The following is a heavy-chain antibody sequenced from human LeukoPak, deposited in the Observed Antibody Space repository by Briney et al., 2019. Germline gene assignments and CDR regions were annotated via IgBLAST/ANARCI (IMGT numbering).Heavy chain of an antibody. V-gene: IGHV1-69*04. Sequence: SVKVSCKASGGXFSSYAMSWVRQAPGQGLEWMGRIIPILGIANYAQKFQGRVTITADKSTSTAYMELNSLRSEDTAVYYCARARGTYYYDSSGYSDYWGQGTLVTVSS. D-gene: IGHD3-22*01. CDR3: ARARGTYYYDSSGYSDY. CDR1: GGXFSSYA. J-gene: IGHJ4*02. CDR2: IIPILGIA.